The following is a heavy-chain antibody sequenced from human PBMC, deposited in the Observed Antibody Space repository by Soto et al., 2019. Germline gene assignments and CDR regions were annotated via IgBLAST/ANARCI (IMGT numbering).Heavy chain of an antibody. J-gene: IGHJ6*02. V-gene: IGHV1-69*13. D-gene: IGHD1-1*01. CDR2: IIPIFGTA. Sequence: ASVKVSCKASGGTFSSYAISWVRQAPGQGLEWMGGIIPIFGTANYAQKFQGRVTITADESTSTAYMELSSLRSEDTAVYYCARDQEATTYYYGMDVWGQGTTVTVSS. CDR1: GGTFSSYA. CDR3: ARDQEATTYYYGMDV.